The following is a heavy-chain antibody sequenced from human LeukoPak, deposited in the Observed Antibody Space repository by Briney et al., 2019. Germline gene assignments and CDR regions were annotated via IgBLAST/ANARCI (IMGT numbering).Heavy chain of an antibody. Sequence: GGSLRLSCAASGFTFSSYWMSWVRQAPGKGLEWVANIKQDGSEKYYVDSVKGRFTISRDNAKNSLYLQMNSLRAEDTAVYCCARSPYYYDSSGYFDYWGQGTLVTVSS. D-gene: IGHD3-22*01. J-gene: IGHJ4*02. CDR2: IKQDGSEK. CDR1: GFTFSSYW. V-gene: IGHV3-7*01. CDR3: ARSPYYYDSSGYFDY.